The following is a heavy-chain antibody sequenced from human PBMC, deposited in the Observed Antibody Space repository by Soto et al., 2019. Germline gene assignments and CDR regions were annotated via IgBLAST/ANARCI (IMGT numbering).Heavy chain of an antibody. J-gene: IGHJ5*02. Sequence: QVQLVESGGGVVQPGRSLRLSCAASGFTFSSYGMHWVRQAPGQGLEWVAVISYDGSNKYYADTVKGRFTIARDKCNNSLYLQMNNLSAEETAVYYFAKEGQSYSSTSWFDPWGQGTLVTVSA. CDR3: AKEGQSYSSTSWFDP. CDR1: GFTFSSYG. D-gene: IGHD6-13*01. V-gene: IGHV3-30*18. CDR2: ISYDGSNK.